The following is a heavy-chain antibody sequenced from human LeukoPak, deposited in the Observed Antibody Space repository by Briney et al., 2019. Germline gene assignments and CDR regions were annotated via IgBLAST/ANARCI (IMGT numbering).Heavy chain of an antibody. CDR1: GGSISSYY. CDR3: AREEGDGYHFDY. CDR2: ISYSGST. V-gene: IGHV4-59*01. J-gene: IGHJ4*02. D-gene: IGHD5-24*01. Sequence: SETLSLTCTVSGGSISSYYWSWIRQPPGKGLEWIGYISYSGSTNYSPSLKSRVTISVDTSKNQFSLRLSSVTAADTAVYYCAREEGDGYHFDYWGQGTLVTVSS.